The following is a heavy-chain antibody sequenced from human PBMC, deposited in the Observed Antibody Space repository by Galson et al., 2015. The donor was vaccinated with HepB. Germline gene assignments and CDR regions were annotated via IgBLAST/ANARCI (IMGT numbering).Heavy chain of an antibody. V-gene: IGHV3-43*01. CDR1: GFTFDDYT. CDR3: AKDIYPHDFPGGV. Sequence: SLRLSCAASGFTFDDYTMHWVRQAPGKGLEWVSLISWDGGSTYYADSVKGRFTISRDNSKNSLYLQMNSLRTEDTALYYCAKDIYPHDFPGGVWGKGTTVTVSS. D-gene: IGHD3-3*01. CDR2: ISWDGGST. J-gene: IGHJ6*04.